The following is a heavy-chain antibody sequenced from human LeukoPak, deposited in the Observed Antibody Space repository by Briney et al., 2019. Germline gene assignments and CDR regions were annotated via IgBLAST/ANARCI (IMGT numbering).Heavy chain of an antibody. CDR2: IIPILGIA. Sequence: SVKVSCKASGGTFTSYVISWVRQAPGQGLEWMGRIIPILGIANYAQKFQGRVTITADKSTSTAYMELSSLRSEDTAVYYCARVAPPFGYGTGSYYNEWDWFDPWGQGTLVTVSS. J-gene: IGHJ5*02. D-gene: IGHD3-10*01. CDR1: GGTFTSYV. CDR3: ARVAPPFGYGTGSYYNEWDWFDP. V-gene: IGHV1-69*04.